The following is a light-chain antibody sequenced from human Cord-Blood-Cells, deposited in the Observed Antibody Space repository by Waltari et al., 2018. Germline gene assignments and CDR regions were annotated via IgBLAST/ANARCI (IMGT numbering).Light chain of an antibody. CDR2: EGS. CDR3: CSYAGSSTPVV. J-gene: IGLJ2*01. Sequence: QSALTQPASVSGSPGQSITISCTGTSSDVGSYNLVSWYKQHPGKAPELMISEGSKRPSGVSNGCPGSKAGDTASLTISGRQAEDEADYYCCSYAGSSTPVVFGGGTKLTVL. V-gene: IGLV2-23*01. CDR1: SSDVGSYNL.